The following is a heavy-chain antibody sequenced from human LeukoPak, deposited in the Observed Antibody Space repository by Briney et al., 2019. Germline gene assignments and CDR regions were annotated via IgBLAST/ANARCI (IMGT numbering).Heavy chain of an antibody. CDR3: ARDKLRITISGVVTPESNYYYYYMDV. V-gene: IGHV1-46*01. CDR1: GYTFTRYY. D-gene: IGHD3-3*01. J-gene: IGHJ6*03. CDR2: INPSGGST. Sequence: VASVKVSCKASGYTFTRYYMHWVRQAPGQGLEWMGIINPSGGSTSYAQKFQGRVTMTRDMSTSTVYMELSSLRSEDTAVYYCARDKLRITISGVVTPESNYYYYYMDVWGKGTTVTVSS.